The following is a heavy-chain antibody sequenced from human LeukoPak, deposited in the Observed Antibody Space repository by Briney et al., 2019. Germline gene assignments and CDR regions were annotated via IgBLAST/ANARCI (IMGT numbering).Heavy chain of an antibody. V-gene: IGHV1-69*13. Sequence: SVKVSCKASGGTFSSYAISWVRQAPGQGLEWMGGIIPIFGTANYAQKFQGRVTITADESTSTAYMELSSLRSEDTAVYYCARGGKVVVPAAYFDLWGRGTLVTASS. J-gene: IGHJ2*01. CDR2: IIPIFGTA. CDR3: ARGGKVVVPAAYFDL. D-gene: IGHD2-2*01. CDR1: GGTFSSYA.